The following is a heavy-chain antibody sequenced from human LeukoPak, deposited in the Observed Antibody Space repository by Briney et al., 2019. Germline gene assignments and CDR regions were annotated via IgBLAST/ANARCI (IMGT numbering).Heavy chain of an antibody. V-gene: IGHV3-64*01. CDR2: VTSSRSST. Sequence: PGGSLRLSCSASGFLFYSYAMHWVRQAPGRGLEYVAAVTSSRSSTFHANSVKGRFTISRDNSKNTLYLQMDSLRPEDMAVYFCTRGPGYDYVWGTYRADYWGKGTLVTVSS. D-gene: IGHD3-16*02. CDR1: GFLFYSYA. CDR3: TRGPGYDYVWGTYRADY. J-gene: IGHJ4*02.